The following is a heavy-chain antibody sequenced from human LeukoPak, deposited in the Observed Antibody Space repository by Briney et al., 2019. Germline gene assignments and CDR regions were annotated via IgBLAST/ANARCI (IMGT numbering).Heavy chain of an antibody. CDR3: GGDSLSYDREWEVGYFEY. CDR2: INHDGGEK. Sequence: GGSLRLSCAASGFTFSSYWMSLVRLAPGKVLEWVANINHDGGEKHYVDSVKGLFTISRDNTKNSLHLEMNSLRAEATAVYYCGGDSLSYDREWEVGYFEYGGQGTLVSVSS. V-gene: IGHV3-7*01. J-gene: IGHJ4*02. CDR1: GFTFSSYW. D-gene: IGHD3-10*01.